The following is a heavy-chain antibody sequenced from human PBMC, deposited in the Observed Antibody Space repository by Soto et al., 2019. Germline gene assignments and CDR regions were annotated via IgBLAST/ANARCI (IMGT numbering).Heavy chain of an antibody. J-gene: IGHJ4*02. CDR3: ARGYYYDTSGSHYGLES. CDR2: ISSSSSYI. V-gene: IGHV3-21*01. Sequence: PGGSLRLSCAASGFTFSSYSMNWVRQAPGKGLEWVSSISSSSSYIYYADSVKGRFTISRDNAKNSLYLQMNSLRAEDTAVYYCARGYYYDTSGSHYGLESWRQGTLVPVSS. CDR1: GFTFSSYS. D-gene: IGHD3-22*01.